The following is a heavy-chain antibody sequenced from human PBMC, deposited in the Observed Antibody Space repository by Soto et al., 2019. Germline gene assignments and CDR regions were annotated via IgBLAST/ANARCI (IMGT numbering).Heavy chain of an antibody. CDR2: VSASGGST. V-gene: IGHV3-23*01. D-gene: IGHD2-2*02. CDR3: AREYIVVVPAAIRRGAFDI. Sequence: LGGSLRLSCAASGFTFSSYAMNWVRQAPGKGLEWVAGVSASGGSTYYADSVKGRFTISRDNSKNTLYLQMNSLRAEDTAVYYCAREYIVVVPAAIRRGAFDIWGQGTMVTVSS. CDR1: GFTFSSYA. J-gene: IGHJ3*02.